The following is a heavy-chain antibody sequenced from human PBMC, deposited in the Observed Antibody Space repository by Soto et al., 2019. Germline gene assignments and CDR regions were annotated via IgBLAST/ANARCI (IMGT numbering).Heavy chain of an antibody. J-gene: IGHJ4*02. V-gene: IGHV2-5*02. D-gene: IGHD5-12*01. CDR3: AHVYGGYDNFDY. Sequence: QITLKESGPTLVKPTQTLTLTCTFTGFSLSTSGVGVGWIRQPPGKALEWLALIYWDDDKRYSPSLKSRLTITKDTSKNQVVLTMTNMDPVDTATYYCAHVYGGYDNFDYWGQGTLVTVSS. CDR2: IYWDDDK. CDR1: GFSLSTSGVG.